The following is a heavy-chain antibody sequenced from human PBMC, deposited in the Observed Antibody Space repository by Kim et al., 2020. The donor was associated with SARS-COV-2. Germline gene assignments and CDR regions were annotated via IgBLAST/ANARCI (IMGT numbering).Heavy chain of an antibody. J-gene: IGHJ5*02. CDR3: VRGTLVDYNLVTSYYFLDP. Sequence: ASVKVSCEASGYTFTSYDINWVRQAPGHGLEWMGWMNPNSGNTGYAQKFQGRVTMTRATSINTAYMELSSLRSEDTAIYFCVRGTLVDYNLVTSYYFLDPWGQGTLVTVSS. CDR1: GYTFTSYD. D-gene: IGHD3-10*01. V-gene: IGHV1-8*01. CDR2: MNPNSGNT.